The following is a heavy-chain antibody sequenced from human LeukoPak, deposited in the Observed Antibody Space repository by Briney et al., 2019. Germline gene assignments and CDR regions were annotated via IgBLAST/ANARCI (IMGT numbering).Heavy chain of an antibody. CDR3: ARDKFTGFDY. V-gene: IGHV4-59*01. CDR1: GGSISSYY. CDR2: IYYSGST. D-gene: IGHD1-14*01. J-gene: IGHJ4*02. Sequence: SETLSLTCTVSGGSISSYYWSWIRQPPGKGLEWIGYIYYSGSTNYNPSLKSRVTISADTSKNQFSLKLSSVTAADTAVYYCARDKFTGFDYWGQGTLVTVSS.